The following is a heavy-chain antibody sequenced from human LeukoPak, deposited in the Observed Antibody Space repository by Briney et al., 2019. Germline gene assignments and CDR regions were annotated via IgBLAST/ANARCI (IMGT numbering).Heavy chain of an antibody. J-gene: IGHJ4*02. V-gene: IGHV4-59*01. D-gene: IGHD5-24*01. Sequence: SETLSLTCTVSGGSISNKYWSWIRQPPGKGLEWIGYIYYSGSTNYNPSLKSRVTILVDTSKNQFSLKLSSVTAADTAVYYCARAGDGRTDYWGQGTLVTVSS. CDR1: GGSISNKY. CDR3: ARAGDGRTDY. CDR2: IYYSGST.